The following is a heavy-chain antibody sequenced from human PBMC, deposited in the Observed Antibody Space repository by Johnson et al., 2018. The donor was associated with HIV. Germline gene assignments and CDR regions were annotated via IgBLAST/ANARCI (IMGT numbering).Heavy chain of an antibody. Sequence: VQLVESGGGVVRPGGSLRLSCAASGFTFDDYGMSWVRQAPGKGLEWVSGISGSGGSTYYADSVKGRFTISRDNSKNTLCLQMNSLRAEETAVYYCARDGESHQLPLGDAFDIWGQGTMVTVSS. CDR3: ARDGESHQLPLGDAFDI. CDR1: GFTFDDYG. D-gene: IGHD1-1*01. CDR2: ISGSGGST. V-gene: IGHV3-23*04. J-gene: IGHJ3*02.